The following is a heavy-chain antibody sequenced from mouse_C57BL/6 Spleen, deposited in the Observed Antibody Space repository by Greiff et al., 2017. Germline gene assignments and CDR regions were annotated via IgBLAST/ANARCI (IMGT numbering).Heavy chain of an antibody. CDR2: IWSGGST. J-gene: IGHJ4*01. D-gene: IGHD2-5*01. CDR3: ARKDYSKGYAMDY. V-gene: IGHV2-2*01. CDR1: GFSLTSYG. Sequence: QVQLKESGPGLVQPSQSLSITCTVSGFSLTSYGVHWVRQSPGKGLEWLGVIWSGGSTDYNAAFISRLSISKDNSKSQVFFKMNSLQADDTAIYYCARKDYSKGYAMDYWGQGTSVTVSS.